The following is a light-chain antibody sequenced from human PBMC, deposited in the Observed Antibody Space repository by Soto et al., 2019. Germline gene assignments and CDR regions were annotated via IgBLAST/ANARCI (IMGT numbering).Light chain of an antibody. CDR3: CSYAGSYTLSV. J-gene: IGLJ1*01. CDR2: DVS. Sequence: QSALTQPRSVSGSPGQSVTISCTGTSSDVGGYNYVSWYQQHPCKAPKLMIYDVSKRPSGVPDRFSGSKSGNTASLTISGLQAEDEADYYCCSYAGSYTLSVFGTGTKVTVL. V-gene: IGLV2-11*01. CDR1: SSDVGGYNY.